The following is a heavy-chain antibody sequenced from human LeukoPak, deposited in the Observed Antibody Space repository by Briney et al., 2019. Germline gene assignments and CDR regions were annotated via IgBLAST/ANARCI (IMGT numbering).Heavy chain of an antibody. Sequence: PSETLSLTCNVSGGSINSRSYYWGWIRQSPGKGLEWIGSIYYSGSTYYNPSLKSRVTMSVDTSKNQFSLKLGSVTAADTAVYYCARQISSGWYGDFFDYWGQGTLVTVSS. D-gene: IGHD6-19*01. J-gene: IGHJ4*02. CDR2: IYYSGST. V-gene: IGHV4-39*01. CDR3: ARQISSGWYGDFFDY. CDR1: GGSINSRSYY.